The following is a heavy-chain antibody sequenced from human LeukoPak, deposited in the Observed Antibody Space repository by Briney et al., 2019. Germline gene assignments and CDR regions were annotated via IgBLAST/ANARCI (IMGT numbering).Heavy chain of an antibody. V-gene: IGHV3-23*01. CDR2: ISGSGGST. CDR3: AKITMIVVVITTPLFDY. CDR1: GFTFSSYA. J-gene: IGHJ4*02. Sequence: GGSLRLSCAAAGFTFSSYAMSWVRQAPGKGLDWVSAISGSGGSTYYADSVKGRFTISRDNSKNTLYLQMNSLRAEDTAVYYCAKITMIVVVITTPLFDYWGQGTLVTVSS. D-gene: IGHD3-22*01.